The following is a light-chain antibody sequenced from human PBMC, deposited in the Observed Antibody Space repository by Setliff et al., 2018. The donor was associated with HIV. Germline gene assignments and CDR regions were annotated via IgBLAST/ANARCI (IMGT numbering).Light chain of an antibody. J-gene: IGKJ2*01. CDR2: AAI. Sequence: TQMTQSPSPLSASVGDRVTITCRASQSVSSYLNWYQQKPGKAPKLLIYAAIHLESGVPSRFSGSGSGTHFTLTISSLQPEDFATYYCQQSFSAPYTFGQGTKVDIK. CDR1: QSVSSY. CDR3: QQSFSAPYT. V-gene: IGKV1-39*01.